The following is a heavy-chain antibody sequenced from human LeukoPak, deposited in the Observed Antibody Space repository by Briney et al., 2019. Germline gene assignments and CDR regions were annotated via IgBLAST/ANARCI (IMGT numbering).Heavy chain of an antibody. J-gene: IGHJ5*02. V-gene: IGHV1-46*01. Sequence: GASVKVSCKTSGYAFSNYYLHWVRQAPGQGPEWMGIIKPSDGSTQYPQKFQGRVTITADKSTSTAYMELSSLRSEDTAVYYCASYRGSEFDPWGQGTLVTVSS. D-gene: IGHD3-10*01. CDR3: ASYRGSEFDP. CDR1: GYAFSNYY. CDR2: IKPSDGST.